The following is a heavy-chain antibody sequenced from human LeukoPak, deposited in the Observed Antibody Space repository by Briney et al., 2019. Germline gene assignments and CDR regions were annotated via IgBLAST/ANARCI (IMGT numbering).Heavy chain of an antibody. J-gene: IGHJ3*02. CDR3: ARDVSGWFPRGAFDI. CDR2: ISSSSSYI. D-gene: IGHD6-19*01. Sequence: GGSLRLSCAASGFTFSSYSMNWVRQAPGKGLEWVSCISSSSSYIYYADSVKGRFTISRDNAKNSLYLQMNSLRAEDTAVYYCARDVSGWFPRGAFDIWGQGTMVTVSS. V-gene: IGHV3-21*01. CDR1: GFTFSSYS.